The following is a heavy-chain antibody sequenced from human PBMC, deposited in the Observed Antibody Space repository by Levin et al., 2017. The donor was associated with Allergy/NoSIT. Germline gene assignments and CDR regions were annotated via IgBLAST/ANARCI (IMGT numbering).Heavy chain of an antibody. V-gene: IGHV4-34*01. CDR1: GGSFSGSY. CDR2: INHTGST. CDR3: ARQHIRDAYSDF. D-gene: IGHD1-26*01. Sequence: SQTLSLTCAVHGGSFSGSYWSWIRQLPGRGLEWIGEINHTGSTNYNPSLKSGVTMSVDRSKSHFSLKLTSVTAADTAVYYCARQHIRDAYSDFWGQGTLVTVSS. J-gene: IGHJ4*02.